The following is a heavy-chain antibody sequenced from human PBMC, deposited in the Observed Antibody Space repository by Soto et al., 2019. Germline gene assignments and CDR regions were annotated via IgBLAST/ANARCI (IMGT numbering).Heavy chain of an antibody. Sequence: EVQLLESGGGLVQPGGSLRLSCAASGFTFSSYAMSWVRQAPGKGLEWVSAISGRGDNTYYADSVKGRFTISRDNSKSTLYLQKNSPRVEDTAVYYCAKGLCTTPSCYAYYGMDVWGQGTTVTGSS. CDR2: ISGRGDNT. V-gene: IGHV3-23*01. CDR3: AKGLCTTPSCYAYYGMDV. J-gene: IGHJ6*02. CDR1: GFTFSSYA. D-gene: IGHD2-2*01.